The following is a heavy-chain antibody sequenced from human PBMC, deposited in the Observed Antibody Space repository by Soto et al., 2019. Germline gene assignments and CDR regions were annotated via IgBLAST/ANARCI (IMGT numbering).Heavy chain of an antibody. CDR3: ERGAYGALYYYAMDV. D-gene: IGHD4-17*01. CDR2: ISTYNGNT. Sequence: ASGKVSCKASGYTFTDYAINWVRQAPGQGLEWMGWISTYNGNTNYAQKLQGRVTMTTDTSTSTAYMELRSLRSDDTAVYYCERGAYGALYYYAMDVWGQGTTVTVSS. J-gene: IGHJ6*01. CDR1: GYTFTDYA. V-gene: IGHV1-18*01.